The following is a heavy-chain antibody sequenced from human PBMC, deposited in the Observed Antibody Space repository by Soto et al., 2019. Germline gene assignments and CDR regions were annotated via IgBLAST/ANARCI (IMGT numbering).Heavy chain of an antibody. V-gene: IGHV1-58*02. J-gene: IGHJ3*02. CDR1: GFTFTSSA. CDR2: IVVGSGNT. D-gene: IGHD5-12*01. Sequence: QMQLVQSGPEVKKPGTSVKVSCKASGFTFTSSAMQWVRQARGQRLEWIGWIVVGSGNTNYAQKFQERVTITRDMSTCAAYMELSRLRSEDTAVYYCAASPRSGYDYADYGVWGASPDDAFDIGGQGTMVTVSS. CDR3: AASPRSGYDYADYGVWGASPDDAFDI.